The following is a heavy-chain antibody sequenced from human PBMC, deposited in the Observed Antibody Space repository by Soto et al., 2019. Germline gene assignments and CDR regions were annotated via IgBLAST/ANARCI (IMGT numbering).Heavy chain of an antibody. CDR2: VYYSGST. D-gene: IGHD6-6*01. V-gene: IGHV4-59*12. J-gene: IGHJ4*02. CDR3: TSSYSTSSSPDY. CDR1: GGSISHYY. Sequence: LCLTSIASGGSISHYYWHWIRQPPGRGLECIGYVYYSGSTNYNPSLKSRVSLSVDVSRNHFSLTLHSVTAADTAVDFCTSSYSTSSSPDYWGQGTMVTVSS.